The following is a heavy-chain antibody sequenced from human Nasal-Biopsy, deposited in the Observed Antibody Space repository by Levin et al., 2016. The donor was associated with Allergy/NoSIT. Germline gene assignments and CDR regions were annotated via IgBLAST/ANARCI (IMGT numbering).Heavy chain of an antibody. CDR1: GGSLSSYY. CDR3: ARRVRSADARYDQ. Sequence: SETLSLTCAVYGGSLSSYYWSWIRQPPGKGPEWIGEINHSGSTNYRSSLKSRVTISIDTSKNQFSLKVTSLTAADTAVYYCARRVRSADARYDQWGQGTVVILSS. CDR2: INHSGST. D-gene: IGHD1-26*01. V-gene: IGHV4-34*01. J-gene: IGHJ4*02.